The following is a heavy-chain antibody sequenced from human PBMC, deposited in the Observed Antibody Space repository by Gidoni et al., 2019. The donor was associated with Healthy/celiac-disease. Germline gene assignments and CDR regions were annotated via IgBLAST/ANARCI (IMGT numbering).Heavy chain of an antibody. CDR1: GFTFSSYA. V-gene: IGHV3-30-3*01. D-gene: IGHD1-26*01. Sequence: QVQLVESGGGVVQPVRSLRLSCAASGFTFSSYAMHWVRQAPGKGLEWVAVISYDGSNKYYADSVKGRFTISRDNSKNTLYLQMNSLRAEDTAVYYCARDLARSGVGATSSGPYFDYWGQGTLVTVSS. J-gene: IGHJ4*02. CDR2: ISYDGSNK. CDR3: ARDLARSGVGATSSGPYFDY.